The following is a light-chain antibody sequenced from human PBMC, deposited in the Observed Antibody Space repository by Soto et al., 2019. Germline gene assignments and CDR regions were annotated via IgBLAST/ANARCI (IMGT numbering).Light chain of an antibody. Sequence: QSVLTQPASVSGSPGQSITISCTGTSSDVGGYDDVSWYQQHPGKAPTLMIYDVSNRTSGASNRFSGSKSGNTASLTISGLQAEDEADYYCSSYTSSSTLGVFGGGTKVTVL. CDR1: SSDVGGYDD. J-gene: IGLJ3*02. V-gene: IGLV2-14*01. CDR2: DVS. CDR3: SSYTSSSTLGV.